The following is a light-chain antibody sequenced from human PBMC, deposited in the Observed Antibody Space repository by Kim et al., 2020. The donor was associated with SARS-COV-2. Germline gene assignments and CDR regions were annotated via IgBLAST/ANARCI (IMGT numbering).Light chain of an antibody. CDR3: LQHHTYPIT. V-gene: IGKV1-17*01. Sequence: ASVGDRVNITCRASQDVRKDLGWYQQNPGRAPKRLIYGASSLQSGVPSRFSGSGSGTEFTLTISSLQPEDFATYFCLQHHTYPITFGQGTRLEIK. CDR1: QDVRKD. CDR2: GAS. J-gene: IGKJ5*01.